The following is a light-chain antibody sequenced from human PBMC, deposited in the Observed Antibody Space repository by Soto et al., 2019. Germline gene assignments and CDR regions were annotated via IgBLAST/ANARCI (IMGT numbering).Light chain of an antibody. CDR2: AAS. J-gene: IGKJ1*01. Sequence: EIEMTQSPATLSVSPGERATLSCRASQSVNRNLAWYQQKPGQAPRLLISAASTRATGIPARFSGSGSETEFTLTISSLQSEDFAVYYCQQYNNWWTFGQGTKVEMK. CDR1: QSVNRN. V-gene: IGKV3-15*01. CDR3: QQYNNWWT.